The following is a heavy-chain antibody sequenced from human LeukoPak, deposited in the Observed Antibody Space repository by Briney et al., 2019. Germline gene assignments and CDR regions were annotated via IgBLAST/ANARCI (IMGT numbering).Heavy chain of an antibody. CDR3: ARVNPWVERLSFDP. V-gene: IGHV4-4*07. Sequence: SETLSLTCTVSGGSISGYYWNWIRQPAGKGLEWIGRIYTSGSTHDNPSLKSRVTMSVDTSKNQVSLKVSSVTAADTAVYYCARVNPWVERLSFDPWGQGTLVTVSS. J-gene: IGHJ5*02. CDR2: IYTSGST. CDR1: GGSISGYY. D-gene: IGHD1-1*01.